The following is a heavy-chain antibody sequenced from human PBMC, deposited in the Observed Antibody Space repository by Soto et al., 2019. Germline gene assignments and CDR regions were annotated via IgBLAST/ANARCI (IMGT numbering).Heavy chain of an antibody. CDR1: GDSVTSGSYY. CDR3: ARDQGIAVAVFDY. J-gene: IGHJ4*02. D-gene: IGHD6-19*01. CDR2: IYYSGSTNSGST. Sequence: PSETLSLTCTVSGDSVTSGSYYWSWIRQSPGKGLEWIGYIYYSGSTNSGSTNYNPSLKSRVTISADTSKKQISLKLSSVTAADTAVYYCARDQGIAVAVFDYWGQGTLVTVSS. V-gene: IGHV4-61*01.